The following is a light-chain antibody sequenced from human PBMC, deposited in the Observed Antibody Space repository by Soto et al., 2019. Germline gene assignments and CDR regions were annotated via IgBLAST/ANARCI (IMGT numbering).Light chain of an antibody. CDR3: QQYYRRET. CDR1: QPLNAW. Sequence: DIQMTQSPSNVSASVGHRVTITCRASQPLNAWLAWHQQKPGKAPKVLIYKTSDLEKGVPSRFSGSGSGTEFTLTISSLQPDDFATYYWQQYYRRETFGQGTKVEV. V-gene: IGKV1-5*03. CDR2: KTS. J-gene: IGKJ1*01.